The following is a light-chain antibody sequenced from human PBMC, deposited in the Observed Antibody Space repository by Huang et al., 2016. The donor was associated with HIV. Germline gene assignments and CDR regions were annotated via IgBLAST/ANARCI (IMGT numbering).Light chain of an antibody. CDR3: QQHYSTPWT. Sequence: DIVMTQSPDSLAVPLGERATISCVSSQSVLYSANKKHLPMNCFAWYHKKPGQPPKLLIYWASSRASGVPDRFSGSGSGTDFTLTISSLQAEDVAVYYCQQHYSTPWTFGQGTKVEIK. J-gene: IGKJ1*01. V-gene: IGKV4-1*01. CDR2: WAS. CDR1: QSVLYSANKKHLPMNC.